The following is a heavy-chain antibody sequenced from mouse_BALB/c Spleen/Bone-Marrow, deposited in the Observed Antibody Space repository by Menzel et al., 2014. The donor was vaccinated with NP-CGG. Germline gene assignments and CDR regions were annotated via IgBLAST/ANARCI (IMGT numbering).Heavy chain of an antibody. J-gene: IGHJ4*01. CDR2: ISGGSSII. Sequence: EVQVVESGGGLVQPGGSRKLSCAASGFTFSSFGMHWVRQAPEKGLEWVAYISGGSSIIYYADTVKGRFTISRDNPKNTLFLQMTSLRSEDTDIYYCARKDYFGYAAMDYWGQGTSVTVSS. CDR1: GFTFSSFG. V-gene: IGHV5-17*02. D-gene: IGHD1-2*01. CDR3: ARKDYFGYAAMDY.